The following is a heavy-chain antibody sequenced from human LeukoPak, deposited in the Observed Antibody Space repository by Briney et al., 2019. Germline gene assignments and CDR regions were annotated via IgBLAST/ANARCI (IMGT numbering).Heavy chain of an antibody. CDR3: AASYDSSGYYLDY. Sequence: PSETLSLTCTVSGGSVSSGSYYWSWIRQPPGKGLEWIGYIYYSGSTNYNPSLKSRVTISADTSKNQFSLKLSSVTAADTAVYYCAASYDSSGYYLDYWGQGTLVTVSS. V-gene: IGHV4-61*01. CDR1: GGSVSSGSYY. CDR2: IYYSGST. J-gene: IGHJ4*02. D-gene: IGHD3-22*01.